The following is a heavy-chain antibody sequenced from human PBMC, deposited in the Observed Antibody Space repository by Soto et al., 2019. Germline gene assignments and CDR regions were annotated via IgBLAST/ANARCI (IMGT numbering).Heavy chain of an antibody. J-gene: IGHJ4*02. Sequence: QVQLVESGGGVVQPGRSLRLSCAASGFTFSSYGMHWVRQAPGKGREWVAVIWYDGSNKYYADAVKGRFTISRDNSKNTLYLQMSSLRAEDTAVYYCARPPWGNVIPPDYLGQGTLVTFAS. D-gene: IGHD3-16*01. CDR2: IWYDGSNK. CDR3: ARPPWGNVIPPDY. CDR1: GFTFSSYG. V-gene: IGHV3-33*01.